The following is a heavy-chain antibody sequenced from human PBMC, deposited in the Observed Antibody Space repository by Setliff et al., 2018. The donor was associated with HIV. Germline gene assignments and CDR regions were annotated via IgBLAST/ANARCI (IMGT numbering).Heavy chain of an antibody. J-gene: IGHJ3*02. CDR1: GGSISTYY. D-gene: IGHD1-26*01. CDR2: IYTCGST. CDR3: ARDRYGGTYDAFEI. Sequence: SETLSLTCTVSGGSISTYYWSWIRQSPGKGLEWIGYIYTCGSTNYNPSLKSRVIMSVDTSKKQFYLKLSSVTAADTAVYYCARDRYGGTYDAFEIWGQGTMVTVSS. V-gene: IGHV4-4*08.